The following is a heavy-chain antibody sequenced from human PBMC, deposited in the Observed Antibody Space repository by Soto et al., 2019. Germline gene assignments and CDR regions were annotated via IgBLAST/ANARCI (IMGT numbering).Heavy chain of an antibody. V-gene: IGHV3-74*01. CDR1: GFSFDSYW. Sequence: EVQLVESGGGLVQPGGSLRLSCAASGFSFDSYWMHWVRQAPGQGPVWVSRIDYDGTTTTYADSVKGRFTISRDNAKNTLYLQMNSLRPEDTAVYYCARGPRASAGGTGAYWGQGTLVTVSS. CDR3: ARGPRASAGGTGAY. J-gene: IGHJ1*01. D-gene: IGHD2-15*01. CDR2: IDYDGTTT.